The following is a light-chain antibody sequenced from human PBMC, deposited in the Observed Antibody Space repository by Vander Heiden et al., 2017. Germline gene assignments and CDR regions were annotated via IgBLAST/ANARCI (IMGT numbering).Light chain of an antibody. J-gene: IGKJ1*01. CDR2: GAS. Sequence: EIVLTQSPGTLSFSPGERATLSCRASQSVRSRYLAWNQQKPGQAPRLLIYGASSRATGIPDRFSGSGSGTDFTLTISRLEPEDFAVYSCQQDGSSPWTFGQGTKVEIK. CDR3: QQDGSSPWT. CDR1: QSVRSRY. V-gene: IGKV3-20*01.